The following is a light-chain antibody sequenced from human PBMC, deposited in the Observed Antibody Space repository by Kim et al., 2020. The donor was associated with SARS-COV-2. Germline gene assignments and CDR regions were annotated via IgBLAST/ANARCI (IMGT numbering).Light chain of an antibody. CDR2: GNS. CDR1: SSNIGAGYD. V-gene: IGLV1-40*01. CDR3: QSYDSSLSGYV. Sequence: QSVLTQPPSVSGAPGQRVTISGTGSSSNIGAGYDVHWYQQLPGTAPKLLIYGNSNRPSGVPDRFSGSKSGTSASLAINGLQAEDEADYYCQSYDSSLSGYVFGTGTQLTFL. J-gene: IGLJ1*01.